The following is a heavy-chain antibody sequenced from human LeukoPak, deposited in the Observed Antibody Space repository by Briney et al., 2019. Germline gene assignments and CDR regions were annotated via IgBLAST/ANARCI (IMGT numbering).Heavy chain of an antibody. Sequence: SQTLSLTCALSGDSVSSNSAAWNWIRQSPSRGLEWLGRTYYRSEWYNDYAVSVKSRITIKPDTSNNQFSLQLNSGTREDTAVYYCARSISRPIGVRVVTAYYYYRDVWDKGTTVTVSS. V-gene: IGHV6-1*01. CDR3: ARSISRPIGVRVVTAYYYYRDV. D-gene: IGHD3-10*01. J-gene: IGHJ6*03. CDR1: GDSVSSNSAA. CDR2: TYYRSEWYN.